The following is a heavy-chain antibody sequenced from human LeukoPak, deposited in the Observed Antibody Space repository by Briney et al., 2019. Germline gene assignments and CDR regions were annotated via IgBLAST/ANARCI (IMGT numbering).Heavy chain of an antibody. D-gene: IGHD3-3*01. J-gene: IGHJ4*02. CDR1: GGSFSGYY. CDR2: INHSGST. CDR3: ASPGSHQALRFFEASFDY. V-gene: IGHV4-34*01. Sequence: SETLSLTCAVYGGSFSGYYWSWIRQPPGKGLEWIGEINHSGSTNYNPSLKSRVTISVDTSKNQFSLKLSSVTAADTAVYYCASPGSHQALRFFEASFDYWGQGTLVTVSS.